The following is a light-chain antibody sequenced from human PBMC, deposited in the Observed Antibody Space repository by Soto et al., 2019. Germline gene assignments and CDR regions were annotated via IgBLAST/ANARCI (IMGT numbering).Light chain of an antibody. CDR3: QQYNNWPQT. J-gene: IGKJ1*01. CDR2: TAS. V-gene: IGKV3-15*01. Sequence: EIVMTQSPAPLPVSPGERATLSCRASQSVGSDLAWYQQRPGQAPRLLIYTASARATGIPARFSGSGSGTEFTLTISSLQSEDFAVYYCQQYNNWPQTFGQGTKVDIK. CDR1: QSVGSD.